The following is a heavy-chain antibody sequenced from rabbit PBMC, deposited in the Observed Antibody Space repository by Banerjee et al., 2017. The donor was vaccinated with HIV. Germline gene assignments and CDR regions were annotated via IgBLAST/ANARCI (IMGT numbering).Heavy chain of an antibody. CDR2: IHTSSGNT. J-gene: IGHJ4*01. CDR3: ARLEAGDVDTGYMYDL. V-gene: IGHV1S43*01. CDR1: GFSFSVIYQ. D-gene: IGHD7-1*01. Sequence: EESGGDLVKPGASLTLTCTASGFSFSVIYQMCWVRQAPGKGLEWIACIHTSSGNTWYASWVNGRFTISRSTSLNTVDLKMTSLTAADTATYFCARLEAGDVDTGYMYDLWGPGTLVTVS.